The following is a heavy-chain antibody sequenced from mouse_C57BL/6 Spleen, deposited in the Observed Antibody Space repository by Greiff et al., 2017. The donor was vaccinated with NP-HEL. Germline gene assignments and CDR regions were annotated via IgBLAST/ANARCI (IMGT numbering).Heavy chain of an antibody. Sequence: EVNLVESGGGLVKPGGSLKLSCAASGFTFSSYAMSWVRQTPEKRLEWVATISDGGSYTYYPDNVKGRFTISRDNAKNNLYLQMSHLKSEDTAMYYCARYDYQYYFDYWGQGTTLTVSS. CDR3: ARYDYQYYFDY. CDR2: ISDGGSYT. J-gene: IGHJ2*01. V-gene: IGHV5-4*03. CDR1: GFTFSSYA. D-gene: IGHD2-4*01.